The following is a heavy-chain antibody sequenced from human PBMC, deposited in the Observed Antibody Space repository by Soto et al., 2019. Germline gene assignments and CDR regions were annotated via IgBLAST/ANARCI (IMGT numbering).Heavy chain of an antibody. CDR2: IIPIFGTA. CDR3: ARPVEMATISRSYLFY. D-gene: IGHD5-12*01. CDR1: GGTFSNYA. V-gene: IGHV1-69*01. Sequence: QVQLVQSGSEVKKPGSSVKFSCKASGGTFSNYAINWVRQAPGQVLEWMGGIIPIFGTANYAQNFQGRVTITEAESTSTAYLDLSSLRSEDTAVYYCARPVEMATISRSYLFYWGQGTLVTVSA. J-gene: IGHJ4*02.